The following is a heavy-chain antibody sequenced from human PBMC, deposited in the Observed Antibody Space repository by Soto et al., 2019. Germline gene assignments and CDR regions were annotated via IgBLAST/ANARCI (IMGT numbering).Heavy chain of an antibody. D-gene: IGHD1-1*01. CDR1: GGSVSGSYYY. V-gene: IGHV4-39*01. CDR2: VFHTGFT. Sequence: PSETLSLTCAVSGGSVSGSYYYWAWLRQSPGKGPEWIGSVFHTGFTSYNPSLESRVSLSVDTSNSRFSLHLSAVTAADTAVYYCATPQKGYNWNYFDHWGQGALVTVSS. CDR3: ATPQKGYNWNYFDH. J-gene: IGHJ4*02.